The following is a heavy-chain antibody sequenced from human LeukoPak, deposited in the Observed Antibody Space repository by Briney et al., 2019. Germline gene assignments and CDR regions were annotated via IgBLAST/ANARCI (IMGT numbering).Heavy chain of an antibody. CDR3: ARGGYYNTSGHHYVQGFDP. CDR1: GYTFTGYY. J-gene: IGHJ5*02. Sequence: GASVKVSCKASGYTFTGYYMHWVRQAPGQGLEWMGWINPKSGGTNYAQKFQGRVTMTRDTSITTVNMELNRLRSDDTAVYYCARGGYYNTSGHHYVQGFDPWGQGTLVTVSS. D-gene: IGHD3-22*01. CDR2: INPKSGGT. V-gene: IGHV1-2*02.